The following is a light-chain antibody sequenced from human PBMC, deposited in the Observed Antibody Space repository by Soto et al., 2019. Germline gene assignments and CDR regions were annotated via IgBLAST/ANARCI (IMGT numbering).Light chain of an antibody. V-gene: IGLV2-23*01. J-gene: IGLJ1*01. CDR2: EGS. Sequence: XSVLTQPASVSGTPVQSNTISCTGTSSDVGSYNLVSWYQQHPGKAPKLMIYEGSKRPSGVSNRFSGSKSGNTASLTSSGLQAEDEADYYCCSYAGSSTYVFGTGNKVTVL. CDR1: SSDVGSYNL. CDR3: CSYAGSSTYV.